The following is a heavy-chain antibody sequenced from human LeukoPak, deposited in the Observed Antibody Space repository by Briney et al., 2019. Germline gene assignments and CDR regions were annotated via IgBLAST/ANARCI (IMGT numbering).Heavy chain of an antibody. Sequence: GGSLRLSCAASGFTFNSFAMYWVRQAPGRGLDWVATISFDGTKKHFADSVRGRFTISRDNSKNTLYLQMNSLRAEDTAVYYCAKEGTLYYSDRIPYWGQGTLVTVSS. D-gene: IGHD3-22*01. CDR2: ISFDGTKK. J-gene: IGHJ4*02. V-gene: IGHV3-30-3*01. CDR1: GFTFNSFA. CDR3: AKEGTLYYSDRIPY.